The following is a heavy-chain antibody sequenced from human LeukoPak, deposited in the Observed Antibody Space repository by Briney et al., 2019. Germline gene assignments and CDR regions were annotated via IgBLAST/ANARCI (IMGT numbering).Heavy chain of an antibody. CDR1: GGTFISYA. D-gene: IGHD6-13*01. J-gene: IGHJ6*03. CDR2: IIPIFGTA. Sequence: ASVKVSCKASGGTFISYAISWVRQAPGQGLEWMGGIIPIFGTANYAQKFQGRVTITTDESTSTAYMELSSLRSEDTAVYYCAREKGRHSSPRRVHYYYYYYMDVWGKGTTVTVSS. CDR3: AREKGRHSSPRRVHYYYYYYMDV. V-gene: IGHV1-69*05.